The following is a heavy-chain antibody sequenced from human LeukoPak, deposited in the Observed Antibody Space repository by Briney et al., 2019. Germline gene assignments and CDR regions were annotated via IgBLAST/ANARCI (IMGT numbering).Heavy chain of an antibody. D-gene: IGHD1-26*01. CDR1: GGSISSYY. J-gene: IGHJ4*02. CDR3: ARDGGGATTFDY. Sequence: PSETLSLTCTVSGGSISSYYWSWIRQPPGKGLEWIGYIYYSGNTNYNPSLKSRVTISVDTSKNQFSLKLSSVTAADTAVYYCARDGGGATTFDYWGQGTLVTVSS. CDR2: IYYSGNT. V-gene: IGHV4-59*01.